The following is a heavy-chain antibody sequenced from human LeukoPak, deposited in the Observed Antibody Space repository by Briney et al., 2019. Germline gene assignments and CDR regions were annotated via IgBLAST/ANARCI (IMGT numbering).Heavy chain of an antibody. CDR2: INPSGGST. Sequence: ASVKVSCKASGYSFISFYIHWVRQAPGQGLEWMGVINPSGGSTAHAQQLQGRVTMTRDTSTSTVYMELSSLRSEDTAVYYCARHSLIGTTPFDYWGQGTLVTVSS. CDR1: GYSFISFY. D-gene: IGHD1-20*01. CDR3: ARHSLIGTTPFDY. V-gene: IGHV1-46*01. J-gene: IGHJ4*02.